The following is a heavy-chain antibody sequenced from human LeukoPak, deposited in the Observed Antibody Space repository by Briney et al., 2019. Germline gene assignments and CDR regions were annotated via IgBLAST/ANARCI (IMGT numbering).Heavy chain of an antibody. CDR3: ARNEDAYYFDY. J-gene: IGHJ4*02. Sequence: SGPTLVNPPQTLTLTCTFSGFPLTTSGVGVGWVRHPPGKALEWLALIYWDGGKRYIPSLKSRLTITKDTAKNQVVLTMSSMDPVDTATYYCARNEDAYYFDYWGQGALVTVSS. V-gene: IGHV2-5*02. CDR1: GFPLTTSGVG. CDR2: IYWDGGK.